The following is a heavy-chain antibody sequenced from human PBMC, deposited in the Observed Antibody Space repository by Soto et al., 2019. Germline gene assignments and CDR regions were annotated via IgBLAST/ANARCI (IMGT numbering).Heavy chain of an antibody. J-gene: IGHJ4*02. CDR2: ITWDGGIT. CDR3: AGERCCVTYY. CDR1: GFTFDDYA. Sequence: VHLVESGRLVVQPGGSLRLPCTDSGFTFDDYAMLWVRQPPGKGLVWVSLITWDGGITFYANSVRGRFTISRDNNKNSLYLRMCSLESDDRALCYCAGERCCVTYYWGQGPLVIVSS. V-gene: IGHV3-43*01. D-gene: IGHD3-10*01.